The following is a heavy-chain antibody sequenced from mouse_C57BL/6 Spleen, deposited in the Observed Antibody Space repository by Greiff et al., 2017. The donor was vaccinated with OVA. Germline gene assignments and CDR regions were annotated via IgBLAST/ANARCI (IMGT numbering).Heavy chain of an antibody. Sequence: DVMLVESGGGLVQPKGSLKLSCAASGFTFNTYAMHWVRQAPGKGLEWVARIRSKSSNYATYYADSVKDRFTISKDESQSMLYLQMNNLKTEDTALYYCVRASTGTGFDYWGKGTTLTVSA. CDR3: VRASTGTGFDY. CDR2: IRSKSSNYAT. D-gene: IGHD4-1*02. V-gene: IGHV10-3*01. CDR1: GFTFNTYA. J-gene: IGHJ2*01.